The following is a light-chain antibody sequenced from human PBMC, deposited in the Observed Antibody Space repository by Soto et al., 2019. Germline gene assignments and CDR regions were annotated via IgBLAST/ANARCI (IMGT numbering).Light chain of an antibody. CDR1: SSNIGAGYD. CDR3: QSYDSSLRGRV. V-gene: IGLV1-40*01. J-gene: IGLJ3*02. CDR2: GTS. Sequence: QSVLTQPPSVSGAPGQRVTISCTGSSSNIGAGYDVHWYQQLPGTAPKLLIYGTSNRPSGVPDRFSGSKSGTSASLAITGLQAEDEADYYCQSYDSSLRGRVFGGGTQLTVL.